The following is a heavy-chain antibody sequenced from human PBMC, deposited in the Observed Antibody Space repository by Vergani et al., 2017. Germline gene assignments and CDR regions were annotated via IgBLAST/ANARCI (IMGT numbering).Heavy chain of an antibody. D-gene: IGHD2-8*01. J-gene: IGHJ4*02. Sequence: QVQLVESGGGVVQPGRSLRLSCAASGFTFSSYGMHWVRQAPGKGLEWVAVIWYDGSNKYYADSVKGRFTISRDNSKNTLYLQMNSLRAEDTAVYYCAKDWGKYCTNGVCPIDYWGQGTLVTVSS. V-gene: IGHV3-33*06. CDR3: AKDWGKYCTNGVCPIDY. CDR1: GFTFSSYG. CDR2: IWYDGSNK.